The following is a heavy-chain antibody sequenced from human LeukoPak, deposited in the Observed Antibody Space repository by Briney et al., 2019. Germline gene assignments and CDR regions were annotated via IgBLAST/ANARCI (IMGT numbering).Heavy chain of an antibody. Sequence: GGSLRLSCAASGFTFSTYDMNWVRQAPGKGLEWVAKIKQDGSEKYYVDSVRGRFTISRDNAKNSLYLQMNSLRPEDTAVYYCAKAPAAARPYYFDYWGQGTLVTVSS. D-gene: IGHD6-6*01. J-gene: IGHJ4*02. CDR1: GFTFSTYD. V-gene: IGHV3-7*01. CDR3: AKAPAAARPYYFDY. CDR2: IKQDGSEK.